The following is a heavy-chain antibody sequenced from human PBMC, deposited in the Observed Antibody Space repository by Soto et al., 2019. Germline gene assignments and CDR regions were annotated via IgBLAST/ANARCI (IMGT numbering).Heavy chain of an antibody. CDR3: ARSVNRGYCSGGSCYGYFQH. CDR1: GFTFSSYA. J-gene: IGHJ1*01. Sequence: GGSLRLSCAASGFTFSSYAMHWVRQAPGKGLEWVAVISYDGSNKYYADSVKGRFTISRDNSKNTLYLQMNSLRAEDTAVYYCARSVNRGYCSGGSCYGYFQHWGQGTLVTVSS. D-gene: IGHD2-15*01. CDR2: ISYDGSNK. V-gene: IGHV3-30-3*01.